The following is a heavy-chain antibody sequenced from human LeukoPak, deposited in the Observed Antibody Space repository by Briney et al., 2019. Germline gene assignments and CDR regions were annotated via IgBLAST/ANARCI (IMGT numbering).Heavy chain of an antibody. CDR2: INTDGSST. Sequence: GGSLRLSCAASGFTFSSYSMNWVRQAPGKGLVWVSRINTDGSSTSYADSVKGRFTISRDNAKNTLYLQMNSLRAEDTAVYFCTRVGYCATTSCRTAFDIWGQGTMVTVSS. CDR3: TRVGYCATTSCRTAFDI. V-gene: IGHV3-74*01. D-gene: IGHD2-2*01. J-gene: IGHJ3*02. CDR1: GFTFSSYS.